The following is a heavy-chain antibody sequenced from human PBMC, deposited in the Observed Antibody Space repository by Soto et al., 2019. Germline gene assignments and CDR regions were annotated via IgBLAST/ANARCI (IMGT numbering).Heavy chain of an antibody. CDR2: INPGGGST. J-gene: IGHJ4*02. Sequence: QVQLVQSGAEVKEPGASVRLSCKASGYTVTDSYIHWVRQAPGQGLDWMGVINPGGGSTTYIQKFQGRVTLTRDMSTTTVHMVLSALRSDDTATYYCARDEGAAMGFQYWGQGTPVNVFS. D-gene: IGHD5-18*01. CDR1: GYTVTDSY. CDR3: ARDEGAAMGFQY. V-gene: IGHV1-46*01.